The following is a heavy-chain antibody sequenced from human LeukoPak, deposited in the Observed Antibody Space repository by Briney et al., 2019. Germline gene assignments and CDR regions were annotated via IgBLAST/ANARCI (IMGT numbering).Heavy chain of an antibody. CDR2: MNPNSGNT. CDR1: GYTFTSYD. J-gene: IGHJ6*03. V-gene: IGHV1-8*03. CDR3: AREIAAAALGGVFVYYYMNV. D-gene: IGHD6-13*01. Sequence: ASVKVSCKASGYTFTSYDINWVRQATGQGLEWMGWMNPNSGNTGYAQKFQGRVTITTDESTSTAYMELSSLRSEDTAVYYCAREIAAAALGGVFVYYYMNVWGKGTTVTVSS.